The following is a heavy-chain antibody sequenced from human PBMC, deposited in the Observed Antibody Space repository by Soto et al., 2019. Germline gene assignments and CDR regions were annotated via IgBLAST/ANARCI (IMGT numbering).Heavy chain of an antibody. CDR3: ARGGGVGVAGSAAFDM. Sequence: QLHLVQSGAVVKKPGASVTVSCSASGYPVTAYYMHWVRQAPGRGLEWMGGINPATGAAKYTQTFQGRGTMARDTSTGTGFMELRGLTSEDTAGFYCARGGGVGVAGSAAFDMWGQGTLVTVSS. V-gene: IGHV1-2*02. CDR2: INPATGAA. J-gene: IGHJ3*02. CDR1: GYPVTAYY. D-gene: IGHD3-3*01.